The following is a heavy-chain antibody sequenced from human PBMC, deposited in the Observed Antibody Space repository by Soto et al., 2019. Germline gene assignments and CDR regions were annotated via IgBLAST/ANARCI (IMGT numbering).Heavy chain of an antibody. Sequence: PGGSLRLSCAASGFTLSSYCMHRVRQAPGKGLVWVSRINSDGSSTSYADSVKGRFTISRDNAKNTLYLQMNSLRAEDTAVYYCVRTSLVVAAATREDYWGQGTLVTVSS. CDR1: GFTLSSYC. V-gene: IGHV3-74*01. J-gene: IGHJ4*02. CDR2: INSDGSST. D-gene: IGHD2-15*01. CDR3: VRTSLVVAAATREDY.